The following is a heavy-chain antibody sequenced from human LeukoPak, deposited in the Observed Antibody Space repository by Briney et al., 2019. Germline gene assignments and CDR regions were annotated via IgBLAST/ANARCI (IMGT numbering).Heavy chain of an antibody. D-gene: IGHD7-27*01. CDR2: INPNSGGT. CDR3: ANLGVVATGDDYMDV. Sequence: GASVKVSCKASGYSFTGYYMHWVRQAPGQGLEWMGWINPNSGGTNYAQKFQGRVTMTRDTSISTAYMELSRLTSDDTAVYYCANLGVVATGDDYMDVWGKGTTVTISS. CDR1: GYSFTGYY. J-gene: IGHJ6*03. V-gene: IGHV1-2*02.